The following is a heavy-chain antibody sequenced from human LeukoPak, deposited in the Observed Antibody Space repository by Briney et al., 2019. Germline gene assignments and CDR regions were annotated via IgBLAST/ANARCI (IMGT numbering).Heavy chain of an antibody. J-gene: IGHJ3*01. CDR2: INPSGGST. V-gene: IGHV1-46*01. CDR3: AREFRTTTWSYDAFDL. D-gene: IGHD1/OR15-1a*01. CDR1: GYTFTSYY. Sequence: ASVKVSCKASGYTFTSYYMHWVRQAPGQGLEWMGIINPSGGSTSYAQKFQGRVTMTRDTSTSTVYMELSSLRSDDTAVYYCAREFRTTTWSYDAFDLWGQGTMVTVSS.